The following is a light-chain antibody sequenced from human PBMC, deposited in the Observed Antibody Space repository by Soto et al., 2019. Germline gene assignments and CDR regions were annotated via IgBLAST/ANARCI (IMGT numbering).Light chain of an antibody. CDR3: LLFVGSGTVV. CDR2: YTN. V-gene: IGLV8-61*01. Sequence: QAVVTQEPSFSVSPGGTVTLTCGLSSGSVSTNNYPSWYQQTPGQAPRTLIYYTNTRTSGVPDRFSGSILGNKAALTITGAQADYEADYYCLLFVGSGTVVFGGGTKLTVL. CDR1: SGSVSTNNY. J-gene: IGLJ2*01.